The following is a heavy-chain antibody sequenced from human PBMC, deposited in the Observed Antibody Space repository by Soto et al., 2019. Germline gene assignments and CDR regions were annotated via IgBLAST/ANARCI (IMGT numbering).Heavy chain of an antibody. CDR2: IYYSGST. J-gene: IGHJ5*01. D-gene: IGHD3-22*01. Sequence: LSLTCTVSGGSISSYYWSWIRQPPGKGLEWIGYIYYSGSTNYNPSLKSRVTISVDTSKNQFSLNLTSVSAADTAVYYCARLGGFYQSLDSWGQGTLVTVSS. CDR3: ARLGGFYQSLDS. V-gene: IGHV4-59*08. CDR1: GGSISSYY.